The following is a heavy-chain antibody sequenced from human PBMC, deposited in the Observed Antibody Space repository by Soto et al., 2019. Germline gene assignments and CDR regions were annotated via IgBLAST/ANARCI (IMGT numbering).Heavy chain of an antibody. D-gene: IGHD2-21*01. CDR2: MYHTGIT. Sequence: QVQLQESGPGLVKPSGTLSLTCAVSRGSISSSNWWSWVRQSPGKGVEWIGAMYHTGITNYSPSLKSRVTMSVDKSKNQFSLKLSSVTAADTAVYYCARESYNENNVGYFELWGRGTLVSVSS. J-gene: IGHJ2*01. CDR1: RGSISSSNW. V-gene: IGHV4-4*02. CDR3: ARESYNENNVGYFEL.